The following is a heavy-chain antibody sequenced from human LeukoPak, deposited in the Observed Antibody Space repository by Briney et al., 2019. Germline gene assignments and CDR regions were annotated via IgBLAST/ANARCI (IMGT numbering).Heavy chain of an antibody. CDR1: GFTFSSFA. J-gene: IGHJ4*02. CDR2: ISGSGEST. CDR3: ARDAIGQYRPYYFDC. Sequence: GGSLRLSCAASGFTFSSFAMSWVRQAPGKGLEWVSSISGSGESTYYADYVKGRFTVSRDNSKNTVNLQLNSLRAEDTAVYYCARDAIGQYRPYYFDCWGQGTLVTVSS. D-gene: IGHD3-16*02. V-gene: IGHV3-23*01.